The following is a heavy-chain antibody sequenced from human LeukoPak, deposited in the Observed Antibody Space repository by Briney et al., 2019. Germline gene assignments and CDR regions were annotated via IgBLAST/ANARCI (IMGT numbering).Heavy chain of an antibody. CDR2: IYSDGST. Sequence: GGSLRLSCAASGFTFSSYGMHWVRQAPGKGLEWVSIIYSDGSTYYVDSVKGRFTISRDNSKNTLYLQMNSLRAEDTAVYYCARSKLGYSYVLDYWGQGTLVTVSS. CDR3: ARSKLGYSYVLDY. D-gene: IGHD5-18*01. CDR1: GFTFSSYG. V-gene: IGHV3-NL1*01. J-gene: IGHJ4*02.